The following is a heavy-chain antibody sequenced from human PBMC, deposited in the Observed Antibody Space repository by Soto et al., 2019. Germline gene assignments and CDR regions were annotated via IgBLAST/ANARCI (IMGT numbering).Heavy chain of an antibody. CDR2: ISGNGRGI. J-gene: IGHJ5*02. Sequence: QVQLLESGGGLVKPGGSLRLSCAASGFPFSDYFMTWIRQAPGEGLEWLSYISGNGRGIYYADSLKGRFTISRDNDKNLLYLQMNSLRAQGTAIYYCAREGFPHGESLNWFDPWGQGTLVTVSS. D-gene: IGHD2-21*01. V-gene: IGHV3-11*01. CDR3: AREGFPHGESLNWFDP. CDR1: GFPFSDYF.